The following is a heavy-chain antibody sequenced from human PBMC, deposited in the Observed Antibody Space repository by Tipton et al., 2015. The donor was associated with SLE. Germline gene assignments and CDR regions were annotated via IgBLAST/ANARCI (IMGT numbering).Heavy chain of an antibody. D-gene: IGHD1-1*01. Sequence: SLRLSCAVSGFTFSSYAMRRGRQAPGQGPEWVSGISTSGDYTYYADSVKGRFPISRDTSKSTLYLQMNSLRAEDTALYYCAHRGTKVPTTQGLYFDYWGQGTLVTVSS. J-gene: IGHJ4*02. V-gene: IGHV3-23*01. CDR1: GFTFSSYA. CDR3: AHRGTKVPTTQGLYFDY. CDR2: ISTSGDYT.